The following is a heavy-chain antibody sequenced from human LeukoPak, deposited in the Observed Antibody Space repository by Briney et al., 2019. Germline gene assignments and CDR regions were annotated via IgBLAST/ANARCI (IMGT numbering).Heavy chain of an antibody. D-gene: IGHD3-16*02. J-gene: IGHJ6*03. CDR3: ARGRASDYDYVWGSYRPHYYCYMDV. CDR1: GGSFSGYY. V-gene: IGHV4-34*01. Sequence: SETLSLTCAVYGGSFSGYYWSWIRQPPGKGLEWIGEINHSGSTNYNPSLKSRVTISVDTSKNQFSLKLSSVTAADTAVYYCARGRASDYDYVWGSYRPHYYCYMDVWGKGTTVTVSS. CDR2: INHSGST.